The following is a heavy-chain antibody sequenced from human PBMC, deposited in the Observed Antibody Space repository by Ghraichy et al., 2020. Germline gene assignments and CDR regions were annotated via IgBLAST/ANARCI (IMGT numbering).Heavy chain of an antibody. D-gene: IGHD3-22*01. CDR1: GGSFSGFS. CDR3: ASQYYDSSGFSPFDY. CDR2: VNPSGTT. V-gene: IGHV4-34*01. Sequence: SETLSLTCAVYGGSFSGFSWSWIRQPPGKGLEWIGEVNPSGTTNYNPSLKSRVTISIDTSKNPFSLRLTSVTAADTAVYYCASQYYDSSGFSPFDYWGQGTLVTVSS. J-gene: IGHJ4*02.